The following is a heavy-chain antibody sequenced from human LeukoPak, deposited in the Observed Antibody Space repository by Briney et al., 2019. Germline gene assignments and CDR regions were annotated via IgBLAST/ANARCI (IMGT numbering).Heavy chain of an antibody. D-gene: IGHD1-1*01. Sequence: SGGSLRLSCAASGFTFSSYWMIWVRQAPGKALEGVANIKQDGSEKYYVDSVKGRFTISRDNAKNSLYLQMNSLRAEDTAVYYCARDRDWKDAFDIWGQGTMVTVSS. CDR2: IKQDGSEK. V-gene: IGHV3-7*01. CDR3: ARDRDWKDAFDI. CDR1: GFTFSSYW. J-gene: IGHJ3*02.